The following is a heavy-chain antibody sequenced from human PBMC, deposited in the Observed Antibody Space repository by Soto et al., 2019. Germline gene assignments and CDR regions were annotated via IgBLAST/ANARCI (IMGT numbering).Heavy chain of an antibody. D-gene: IGHD2-2*01. CDR3: ARRYCSSTSCYGPSYYYGMDV. V-gene: IGHV1-18*04. Sequence: ASVKVSCNASGYTFTSYGISWVRQAPGEGLEGMGWISAYNGNTNYAQKLQGRVTMTTDTSTSTAYMELRSLRSDDTAVYYCARRYCSSTSCYGPSYYYGMDVWGQGTTVTVSS. CDR1: GYTFTSYG. J-gene: IGHJ6*02. CDR2: ISAYNGNT.